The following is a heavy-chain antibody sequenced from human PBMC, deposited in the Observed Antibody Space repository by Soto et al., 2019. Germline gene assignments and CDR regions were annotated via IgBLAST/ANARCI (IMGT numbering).Heavy chain of an antibody. J-gene: IGHJ4*02. CDR3: AHSRPRRLLDY. CDR2: IYWDDDK. Sequence: QITLKESGPTLVKPTQPLTLTCTFSGFSLSTSAAGVGWIRQPPGKALELLALIYWDDDKRYSPSLNSRLTITKDTAKNQVVVTMNNMDPVDTATYYCAHSRPRRLLDYWGQGTLVTVSS. D-gene: IGHD6-6*01. V-gene: IGHV2-5*02. CDR1: GFSLSTSAAG.